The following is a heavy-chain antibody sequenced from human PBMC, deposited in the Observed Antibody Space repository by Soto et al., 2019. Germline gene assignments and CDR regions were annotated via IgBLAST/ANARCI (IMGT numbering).Heavy chain of an antibody. CDR2: INPNSGGT. Sequence: ASVKVSCKASGYTFTSYYMHWVRQAPGQGLEWMGIINPNSGGTNYAQKFQGWVTMTRDTSISTAYMELSRLRSDDTAVYYCARDTSGYIDYWGQGTLVTVSS. V-gene: IGHV1-2*04. CDR3: ARDTSGYIDY. D-gene: IGHD6-13*01. J-gene: IGHJ4*02. CDR1: GYTFTSYY.